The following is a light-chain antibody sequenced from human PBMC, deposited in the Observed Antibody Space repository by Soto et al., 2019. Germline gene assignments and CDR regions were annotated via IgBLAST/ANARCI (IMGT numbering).Light chain of an antibody. CDR1: SSDVGDYNY. CDR2: EVS. J-gene: IGLJ1*01. V-gene: IGLV2-14*01. Sequence: QSALTQPASVSGSPGQSITISCTGTSSDVGDYNYVSWYQQHPDKAPKLMIYEVSNRPSGVPVRFSGSKSGTSASLAISGLQSEDEADYYCATWDDRLNGYVFGTGTKVTVL. CDR3: ATWDDRLNGYV.